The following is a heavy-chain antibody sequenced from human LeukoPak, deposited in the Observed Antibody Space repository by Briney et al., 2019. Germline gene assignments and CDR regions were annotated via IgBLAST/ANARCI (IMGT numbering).Heavy chain of an antibody. CDR3: ARGGQPDAFDI. D-gene: IGHD3-16*01. Sequence: ASVKVSCKASGYTFTGYYMHWVRQAPGQGLEWMGWINPNSGGTNYAQKFQGRVTMTRDTSTSTVYMELSSLRSEDTAVYYCARGGQPDAFDIWGQGTMVTVSS. CDR1: GYTFTGYY. CDR2: INPNSGGT. V-gene: IGHV1-2*02. J-gene: IGHJ3*02.